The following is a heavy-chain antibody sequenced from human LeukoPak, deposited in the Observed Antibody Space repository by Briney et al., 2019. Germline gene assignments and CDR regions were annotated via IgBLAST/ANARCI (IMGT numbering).Heavy chain of an antibody. CDR2: IYSGGST. D-gene: IGHD3-22*01. J-gene: IGHJ3*02. CDR1: GFTVSSNY. CDR3: AREYYDNSGGEDAFDI. V-gene: IGHV3-53*01. Sequence: PGGSLRLSCAASGFTVSSNYMNWVRQAPGKGLEWVSVIYSGGSTFYSDSAVGRFTISRDNSNDTLYLQMNSLRVEDTAMYYCAREYYDNSGGEDAFDIWGPGTMVTVSS.